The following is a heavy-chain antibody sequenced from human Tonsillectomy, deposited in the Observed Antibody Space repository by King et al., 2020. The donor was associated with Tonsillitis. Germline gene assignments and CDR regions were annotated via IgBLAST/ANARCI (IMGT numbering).Heavy chain of an antibody. CDR3: ARHDVTYSSENRGYSFDK. D-gene: IGHD3-22*01. Sequence: QLQESGPGLVKPSETLSLTCTVSGGSIPSSSYYWGWIRQPPGKGLEWIGNIFYSGSTYYNPSLKRRVTIYVDTSEKQFSLTLTSVTAADTAVYYCARHDVTYSSENRGYSFDKWGQGTLVTVSS. J-gene: IGHJ1*01. CDR2: IFYSGST. CDR1: GGSIPSSSYY. V-gene: IGHV4-39*01.